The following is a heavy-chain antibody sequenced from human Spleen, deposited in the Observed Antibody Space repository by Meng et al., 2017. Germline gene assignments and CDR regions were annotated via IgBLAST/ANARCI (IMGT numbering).Heavy chain of an antibody. V-gene: IGHV4-34*01. J-gene: IGHJ3*02. D-gene: IGHD6-19*01. CDR2: INHSGST. CDR3: ARGRLSSGWYGSRTGRGRGAFDI. CDR1: GGSFSGYY. Sequence: SETLSLTCAVYGGSFSGYYWSWIRQPPGKGLEWIGEINHSGSTNYNPSLKSRVTISVDTSKNQFSLKLSSVTAADTAVYYCARGRLSSGWYGSRTGRGRGAFDIWGQGTMVTVSS.